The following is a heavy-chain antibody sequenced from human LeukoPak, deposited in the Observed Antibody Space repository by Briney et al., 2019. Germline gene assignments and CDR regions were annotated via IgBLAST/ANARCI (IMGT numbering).Heavy chain of an antibody. CDR2: IKEDGSEK. CDR1: GFTVSSNY. CDR3: ARDKAFTRDY. J-gene: IGHJ4*02. V-gene: IGHV3-7*01. Sequence: GGSLRLSCAVSGFTVSSNYMNWVRQAPGKGLEWVANIKEDGSEKYYVDSVKGRFTISRDNAKNSLYLQMNSLRAEDTAVYYCARDKAFTRDYWGQGTLVTVSS.